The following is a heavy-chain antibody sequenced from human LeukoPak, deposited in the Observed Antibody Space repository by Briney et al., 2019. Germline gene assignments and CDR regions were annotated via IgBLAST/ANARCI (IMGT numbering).Heavy chain of an antibody. J-gene: IGHJ4*02. D-gene: IGHD2/OR15-2a*01. Sequence: ASVKVSCKASGYTFTNYAMSWVRQAPGQGLEWMGWINTNTGNPTNAQGFTGQFVFSLVTSVSTAYLQINNLKAEDTAFYYCARVSYCDSISCYADYWGQGTLVTVSS. CDR1: GYTFTNYA. CDR3: ARVSYCDSISCYADY. V-gene: IGHV7-4-1*02. CDR2: INTNTGNP.